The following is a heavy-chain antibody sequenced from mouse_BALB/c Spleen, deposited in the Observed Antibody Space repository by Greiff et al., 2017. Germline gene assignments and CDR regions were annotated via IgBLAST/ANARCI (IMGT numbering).Heavy chain of an antibody. CDR1: GFSLTSYG. CDR2: IWAGGST. V-gene: IGHV2-9*02. J-gene: IGHJ1*01. Sequence: VHLVESGPGLVAPSQSLSITCTVSGFSLTSYGVHWVRQPPGKGLEWLGVIWAGGSTNYNSALMSRLSISKDNSKSQVFLKMNSLQTDDTAMYYCARERELRYFDVWGAGTTVTVSS. D-gene: IGHD2-1*01. CDR3: ARERELRYFDV.